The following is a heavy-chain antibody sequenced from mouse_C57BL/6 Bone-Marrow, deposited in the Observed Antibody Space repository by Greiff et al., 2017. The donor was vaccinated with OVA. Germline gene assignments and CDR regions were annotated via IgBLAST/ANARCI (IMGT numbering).Heavy chain of an antibody. V-gene: IGHV1-82*01. Sequence: VQLVESGPELVKPGASVKISCKASGYAFSSSWMNWVKQRPGKGLEWIGRIYPGDGDTNYNGKFKGKATLTADKSSSTAYMQLSSLTSEDSAVYFCARRDDYDYYYAMDYWGQGTSVTVSS. J-gene: IGHJ4*01. D-gene: IGHD2-4*01. CDR3: ARRDDYDYYYAMDY. CDR2: IYPGDGDT. CDR1: GYAFSSSW.